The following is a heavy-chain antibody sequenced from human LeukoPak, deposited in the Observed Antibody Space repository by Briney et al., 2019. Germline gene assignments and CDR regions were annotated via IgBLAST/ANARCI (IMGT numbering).Heavy chain of an antibody. J-gene: IGHJ4*02. Sequence: GASVKVSCKASGYTFTSYGINWVRQATGQGLEWMAWMNPNSGNTGYAQKFQGRVTMTMNTSIGTAYMELNSLRSEDTAVYYCARTASGVGYNYGPVGYWGQGTLVTVSS. CDR1: GYTFTSYG. V-gene: IGHV1-8*01. D-gene: IGHD5-18*01. CDR3: ARTASGVGYNYGPVGY. CDR2: MNPNSGNT.